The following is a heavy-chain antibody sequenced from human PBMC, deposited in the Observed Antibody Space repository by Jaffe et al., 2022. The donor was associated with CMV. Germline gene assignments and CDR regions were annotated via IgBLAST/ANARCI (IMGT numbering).Heavy chain of an antibody. J-gene: IGHJ3*02. CDR3: ARDDSSGSSDAFDI. CDR2: IKQDGSEK. V-gene: IGHV3-7*03. D-gene: IGHD3-22*01. CDR1: GFTFSSYW. Sequence: EVQLVESGGGLVQPGGSLRLSCAASGFTFSSYWMSWVRQAPGKGLEWVANIKQDGSEKYYVDSVKGRFTISRDNAKNSLYLQMNSLRAEDTAVYYCARDDSSGSSDAFDIWGQGTMVTVSS.